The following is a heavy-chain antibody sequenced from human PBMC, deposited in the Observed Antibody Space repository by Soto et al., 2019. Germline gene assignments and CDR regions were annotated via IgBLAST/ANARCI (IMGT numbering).Heavy chain of an antibody. D-gene: IGHD3-10*01. CDR2: ISYDGSNK. J-gene: IGHJ6*02. CDR3: ARDKYGSGSYYTGAYYYYYGMDV. V-gene: IGHV3-30-3*01. Sequence: WGSLRLSCAASVFTFSSYAMPWVRQAPGKGLEWVAVISYDGSNKYYADSVKGRFPISRDNSKNTLYLQMNSLRAEDTAVYYCARDKYGSGSYYTGAYYYYYGMDVWGQGTTVTV. CDR1: VFTFSSYA.